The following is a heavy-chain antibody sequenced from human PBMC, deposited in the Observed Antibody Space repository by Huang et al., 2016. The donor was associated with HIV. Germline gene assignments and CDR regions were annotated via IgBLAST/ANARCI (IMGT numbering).Heavy chain of an antibody. D-gene: IGHD1-26*01. CDR1: GFTFNIYA. CDR3: AKPYSGSSNQVFDY. J-gene: IGHJ4*02. CDR2: IRASGDTK. V-gene: IGHV3-23*01. Sequence: EVRLLESGGRLVQSGESLRLSCAASGFTFNIYAMSWVRQAPGKGLEWVAGIRASGDTKNYPDSVKGRFTISRDNSRSILYLQMNSLGVEATAMYYCAKPYSGSSNQVFDYWGQGTMVTVAS.